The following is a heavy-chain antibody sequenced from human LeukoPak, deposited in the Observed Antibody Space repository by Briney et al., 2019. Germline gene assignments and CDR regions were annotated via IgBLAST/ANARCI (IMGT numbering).Heavy chain of an antibody. D-gene: IGHD1-14*01. CDR1: GFTFSSYA. J-gene: IGHJ3*02. CDR2: ISYDGSNK. Sequence: GGSLRLSCAASGFTFSSYAMHWVRQAPGKGLEWVAVISYDGSNKYYADSVKGRFTISRDNSKNTLYLQMSSLRAEDTAVYYCARDSTTTDAFDIWGQGTMVTVSS. CDR3: ARDSTTTDAFDI. V-gene: IGHV3-30*04.